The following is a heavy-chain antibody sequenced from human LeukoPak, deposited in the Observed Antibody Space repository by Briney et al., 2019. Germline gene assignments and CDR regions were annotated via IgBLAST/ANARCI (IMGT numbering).Heavy chain of an antibody. Sequence: PGGSLRLSCAASGFTFSGSAMHWVRQAPGKGLEWVGRIRDKANSYATSYAASLKGRFTISRDDSKNTAYLQMNSLKTEDTAVYYCTRQGGRRLQLLDRAYYYYMDVWGRGTTVTVSS. D-gene: IGHD5-24*01. CDR3: TRQGGRRLQLLDRAYYYYMDV. V-gene: IGHV3-73*01. CDR1: GFTFSGSA. CDR2: IRDKANSYAT. J-gene: IGHJ6*03.